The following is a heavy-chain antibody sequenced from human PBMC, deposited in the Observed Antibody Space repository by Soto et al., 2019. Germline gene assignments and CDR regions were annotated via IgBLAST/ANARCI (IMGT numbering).Heavy chain of an antibody. CDR2: ISPAGTNQ. CDR3: ARENSRISPRLFQH. V-gene: IGHV3-30*03. Sequence: LSLTGAVSGGSISSSNWWSWTRQAPGKGLEWVALISPAGTNQYYADSAKGRFTISRDNSKNTLYLQMNSLRPEDTGLYYCARENSRISPRLFQHWGHGTLVTVS. CDR1: GGSISSSN. J-gene: IGHJ1*01. D-gene: IGHD6-6*01.